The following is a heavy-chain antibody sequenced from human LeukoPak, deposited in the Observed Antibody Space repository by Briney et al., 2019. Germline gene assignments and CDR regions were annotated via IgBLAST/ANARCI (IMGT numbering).Heavy chain of an antibody. CDR1: GGSISSYY. CDR3: ARKGAAFRGSYGFDY. Sequence: SETLSLTCTASGGSISSYYWSWIRQPPGKGLEWIGYIYYSGSTNYNPSLKSRVTISVDTSKNQFSLKLSSVTAADTAVYYCARKGAAFRGSYGFDYWGQGTLVTVSS. V-gene: IGHV4-59*01. D-gene: IGHD1-26*01. J-gene: IGHJ4*02. CDR2: IYYSGST.